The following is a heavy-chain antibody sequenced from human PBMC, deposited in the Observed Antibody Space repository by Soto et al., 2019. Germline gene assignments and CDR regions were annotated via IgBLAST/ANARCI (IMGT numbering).Heavy chain of an antibody. CDR3: ARGTTYDFWSGYYNY. CDR2: INHSGST. J-gene: IGHJ4*02. D-gene: IGHD3-3*01. V-gene: IGHV4-34*01. CDR1: GGSFSGYY. Sequence: SETLSLTCAVYGGSFSGYYWSWIRQPPGKGLEWIGEINHSGSTNYNPSLKSRVTISVDTSKNQFSLKLSSVTAADTAVYYCARGTTYDFWSGYYNYWGQGTLVTVSS.